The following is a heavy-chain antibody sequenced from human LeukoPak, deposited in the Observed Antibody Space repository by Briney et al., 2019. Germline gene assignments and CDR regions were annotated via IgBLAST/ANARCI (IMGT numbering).Heavy chain of an antibody. D-gene: IGHD5-18*01. V-gene: IGHV3-23*01. CDR2: SIGSGGSA. CDR1: GFTFSTYT. J-gene: IGHJ4*02. CDR3: ARDSEIGYSYADY. Sequence: GGSLRLSCVASGFTFSTYTMNWIRQAPGKGLEWVSGSIGSGGSAFYADSVKGRFSISRDTSKNTLYLQMNSLRAEDTAVYYCARDSEIGYSYADYWGQGTLVTVSS.